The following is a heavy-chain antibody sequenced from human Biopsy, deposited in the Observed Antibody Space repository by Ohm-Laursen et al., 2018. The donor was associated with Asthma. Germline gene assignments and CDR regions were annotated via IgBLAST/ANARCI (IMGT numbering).Heavy chain of an antibody. D-gene: IGHD1-1*01. Sequence: GASVKFSCKASGYTFIGCHIHWMRQAPGQGLERMGRINPNRGGTNYAQKFQGRVTMTRDTSISTAYMEVSRLRSDDPAVYYGAGGQKTTGGRWFDPWGQGTLVTVSS. J-gene: IGHJ5*02. CDR3: AGGQKTTGGRWFDP. CDR2: INPNRGGT. CDR1: GYTFIGCH. V-gene: IGHV1-2*06.